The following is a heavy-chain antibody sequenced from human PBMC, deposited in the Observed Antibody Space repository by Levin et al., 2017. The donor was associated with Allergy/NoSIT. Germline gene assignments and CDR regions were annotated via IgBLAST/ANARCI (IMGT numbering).Heavy chain of an antibody. D-gene: IGHD3-16*01. CDR3: ARGQVGSYVFYYYYGMDV. Sequence: SETLSLTCAVYGGSFSGYYWTWIRQPPGKGLEWIGEINHSGSTSYNPSLKSRVTISVDMSKNQFSLNMKSVTAADTAVYYCARGQVGSYVFYYYYGMDVWGQGTTVTVSS. CDR2: INHSGST. CDR1: GGSFSGYY. V-gene: IGHV4-34*01. J-gene: IGHJ6*02.